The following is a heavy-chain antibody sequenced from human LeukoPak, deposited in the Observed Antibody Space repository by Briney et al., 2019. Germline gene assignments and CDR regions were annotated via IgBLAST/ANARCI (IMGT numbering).Heavy chain of an antibody. Sequence: PSETLSLTCAVYGGSFSGYYWSWIRQPPGKGLEWIGEINHSGSTNYNPSLKSRVTISVDTSKNQFSLKLSSVTAADTAVYYCARSWMVGEGAFDIWGRGTLVTVSS. CDR2: INHSGST. CDR3: ARSWMVGEGAFDI. CDR1: GGSFSGYY. V-gene: IGHV4-34*01. J-gene: IGHJ3*02. D-gene: IGHD1-26*01.